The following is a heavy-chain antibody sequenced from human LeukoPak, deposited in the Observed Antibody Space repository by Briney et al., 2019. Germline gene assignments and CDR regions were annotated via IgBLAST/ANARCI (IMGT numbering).Heavy chain of an antibody. Sequence: ASETLSLTCGVSGGSFSGYYYNWIRQSPGKGLEWIAEINHLGSTNYNPSLKSRVAISIDTSKSQFSLRLYSVTAADTAVYYCARGGYNIDWMKDATDYWGQGTLVTVSS. CDR2: INHLGST. J-gene: IGHJ4*02. CDR3: ARGGYNIDWMKDATDY. V-gene: IGHV4-34*01. D-gene: IGHD3-9*01. CDR1: GGSFSGYY.